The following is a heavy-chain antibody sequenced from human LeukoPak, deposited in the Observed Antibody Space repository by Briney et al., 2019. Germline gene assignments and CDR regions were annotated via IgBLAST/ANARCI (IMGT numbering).Heavy chain of an antibody. CDR1: GGSISSYY. D-gene: IGHD2-8*01. V-gene: IGHV4-59*08. J-gene: IGHJ5*02. Sequence: SETLSLTCTVSGGSISSYYWSWIRQPPGKGLEWIGYIYYSGSTNYNPSLKSRVTISVDTSKNQFSLKLSSVTAADTAVYYCGRLRRTNGWFDPWGQGTLVTVSS. CDR2: IYYSGST. CDR3: GRLRRTNGWFDP.